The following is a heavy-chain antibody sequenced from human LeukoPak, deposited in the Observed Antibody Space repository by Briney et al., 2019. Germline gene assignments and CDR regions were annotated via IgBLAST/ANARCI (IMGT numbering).Heavy chain of an antibody. D-gene: IGHD2-15*01. V-gene: IGHV1-2*06. Sequence: ASVKVSCKASGYTFTGYYMHWVRQAPGQGLEWMGRINPNSGGTNYAQKFQGRVTMTRDTSISTAYMELSRLRSDDTAVYYCARELLGYCSGGSCDNDYWGQGTLVTVSS. CDR1: GYTFTGYY. CDR3: ARELLGYCSGGSCDNDY. CDR2: INPNSGGT. J-gene: IGHJ4*02.